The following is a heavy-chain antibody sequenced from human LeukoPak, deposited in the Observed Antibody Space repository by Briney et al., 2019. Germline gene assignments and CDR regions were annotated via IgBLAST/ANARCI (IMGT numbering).Heavy chain of an antibody. CDR1: GFTFGDYA. J-gene: IGHJ3*02. Sequence: GGSLRLSCTASGFTFGDYAMSWVRQAPGKGLEWVGFIRSKAYGGTTEYAASVKGRFTISRDDSKSIAYLQMNSLKTEDTAVYYCTRIHSYGGPFDIWGQGTMVTVSS. V-gene: IGHV3-49*04. CDR2: IRSKAYGGTT. CDR3: TRIHSYGGPFDI. D-gene: IGHD4-23*01.